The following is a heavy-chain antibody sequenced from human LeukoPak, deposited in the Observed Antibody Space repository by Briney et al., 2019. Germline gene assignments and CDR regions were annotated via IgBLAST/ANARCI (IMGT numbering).Heavy chain of an antibody. D-gene: IGHD3-22*01. V-gene: IGHV4-39*01. Sequence: SETLSLTCTVSGGSISSSSYYWGWIRQPPGKGLEWIGSIYYSGSTYYNPSLKSRVTISVDTSKNQFSLKLSSVTAADTAVYYCARHGGYYDSRVEELGFDYWGQGTLVTVSS. CDR2: IYYSGST. J-gene: IGHJ4*02. CDR1: GGSISSSSYY. CDR3: ARHGGYYDSRVEELGFDY.